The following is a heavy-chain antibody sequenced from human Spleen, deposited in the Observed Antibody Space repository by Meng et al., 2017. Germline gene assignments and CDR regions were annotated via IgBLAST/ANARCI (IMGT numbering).Heavy chain of an antibody. CDR2: IYYSGST. CDR1: GGSISSYY. Sequence: GSLRLTCTVSGGSISSYYWSWIRQPPGKGLEWIGYIYYSGSTNYNPSLKSRVTISVDTSKNQFSLKLSSVTAADTAGYYCARVADNGDFDYWGQGTLVTVSS. D-gene: IGHD1-14*01. CDR3: ARVADNGDFDY. V-gene: IGHV4-59*01. J-gene: IGHJ4*02.